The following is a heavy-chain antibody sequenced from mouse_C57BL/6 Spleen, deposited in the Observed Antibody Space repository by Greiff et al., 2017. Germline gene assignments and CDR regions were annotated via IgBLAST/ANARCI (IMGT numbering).Heavy chain of an antibody. J-gene: IGHJ2*01. V-gene: IGHV1-18*01. CDR3: ARSAAQGDYFDY. CDR2: INPNNGGT. D-gene: IGHD3-2*02. Sequence: VQLQQSGPELVKPGASVKIPCKASGYTFTDYNMDWVKQSHGKSLEWIGDINPNNGGTIYNQKFKGKATLTVDKSSSTAYMELRSLTSEDTAVYYCARSAAQGDYFDYWGQGTTLTVSS. CDR1: GYTFTDYN.